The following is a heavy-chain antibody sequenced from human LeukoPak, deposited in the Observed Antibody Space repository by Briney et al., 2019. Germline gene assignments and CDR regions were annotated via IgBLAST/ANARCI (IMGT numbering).Heavy chain of an antibody. V-gene: IGHV3-23*01. Sequence: GGSLRLSCAASGFTFSSYAMSWVRQAPGKGLEWVSAISGSGGSTYYADSVKGRFTISRDNSKNTLYLQMNSLRAEDTAVYYCAKDTLETYYYDSSGYPWGQETLVTVSS. J-gene: IGHJ4*02. CDR1: GFTFSSYA. D-gene: IGHD3-22*01. CDR2: ISGSGGST. CDR3: AKDTLETYYYDSSGYP.